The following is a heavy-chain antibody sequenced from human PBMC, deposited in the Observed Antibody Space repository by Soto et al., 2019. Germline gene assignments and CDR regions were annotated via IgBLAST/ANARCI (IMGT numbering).Heavy chain of an antibody. CDR1: GFTFSSYG. J-gene: IGHJ6*02. V-gene: IGHV3-30*18. Sequence: PGGSLRLSCAASGFTFSSYGMHWVRQAPGKGLEWVAVISYDGSNKYYADSVKGRFTISRDNSKNTLYLQMNSLRAEDTAVYYCAKDLIRLVPAAMGGVDTGYYYYYGMDVWGQGTTVTVSS. CDR2: ISYDGSNK. D-gene: IGHD2-2*01. CDR3: AKDLIRLVPAAMGGVDTGYYYYYGMDV.